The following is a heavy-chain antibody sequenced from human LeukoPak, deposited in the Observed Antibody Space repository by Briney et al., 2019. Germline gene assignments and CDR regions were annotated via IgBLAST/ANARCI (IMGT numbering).Heavy chain of an antibody. V-gene: IGHV3-23*01. J-gene: IGHJ4*02. CDR2: ISGSGGST. CDR3: AKAWSPVTIMSFDY. Sequence: GGSLRLSCAASGFTFSSYAMSWVRQAPGKGLEWASAISGSGGSTYYADSVKGRFTISRDNSKNTLYLQMNSLRAEDTAVYYCAKAWSPVTIMSFDYWGQGALVTVSS. CDR1: GFTFSSYA. D-gene: IGHD3-16*01.